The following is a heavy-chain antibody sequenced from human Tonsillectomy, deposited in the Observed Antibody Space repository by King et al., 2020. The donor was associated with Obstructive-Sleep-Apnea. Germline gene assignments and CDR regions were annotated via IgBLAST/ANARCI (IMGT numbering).Heavy chain of an antibody. J-gene: IGHJ2*01. CDR3: ARGGGDYWYFDL. V-gene: IGHV4-34*01. Sequence: VQLQQWGAGLLKPSETLSLTCVVYGGSFSGYYWSWIRQPPGKGLEWIGEINHSGSPNYNPSLKSRVTISVDTSKNQFSLKVTSVTAADTAVYYLARGGGDYWYFDLWGRGTLVTVSS. CDR2: INHSGSP. CDR1: GGSFSGYY. D-gene: IGHD4-17*01.